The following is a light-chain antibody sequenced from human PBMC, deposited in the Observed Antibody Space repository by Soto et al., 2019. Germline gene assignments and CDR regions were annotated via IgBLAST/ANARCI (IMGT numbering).Light chain of an antibody. CDR3: QSADSSGTYVV. Sequence: SYELTQPPSVSVSPGQTARIPCSGDALSKQYAYWYQQKPGQAPVLVIYKDSERPSGIPERFSGSSSGTTVTLTISGVQAEDEADYYCQSADSSGTYVVFGGGTKLTVL. CDR1: ALSKQY. CDR2: KDS. V-gene: IGLV3-25*03. J-gene: IGLJ2*01.